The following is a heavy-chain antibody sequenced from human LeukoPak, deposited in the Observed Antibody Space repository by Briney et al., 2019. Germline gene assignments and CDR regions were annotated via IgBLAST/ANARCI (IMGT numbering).Heavy chain of an antibody. CDR2: IKQDASEK. CDR1: GFTISGYW. J-gene: IGHJ4*02. V-gene: IGHV3-7*01. Sequence: GGSLRLSCAASGFTISGYWMSWVCQAPGKGLEWVANIKQDASEKYYVGSVQGRFTISRDNAKNSVFLQMNSLRAEDTAVYYCATDGGPFDNWGQGILVTVSS. D-gene: IGHD3-10*01. CDR3: ATDGGPFDN.